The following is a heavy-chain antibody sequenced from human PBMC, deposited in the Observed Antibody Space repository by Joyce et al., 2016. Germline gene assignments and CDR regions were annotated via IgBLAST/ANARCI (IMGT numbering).Heavy chain of an antibody. Sequence: QVQVVQSGTEVKKPGASVKVSCKTSGSTFTSYAMHWVRQAPGQRPEWMGGINTKKGDKRYSQKFQGRVTITRDTSATTAYMALSRLRSEDTAVYYCAREGWEWNRNYGGYYGMDVWGQGTTVTVSS. J-gene: IGHJ6*02. CDR3: AREGWEWNRNYGGYYGMDV. CDR2: INTKKGDK. D-gene: IGHD4-11*01. CDR1: GSTFTSYA. V-gene: IGHV1-3*04.